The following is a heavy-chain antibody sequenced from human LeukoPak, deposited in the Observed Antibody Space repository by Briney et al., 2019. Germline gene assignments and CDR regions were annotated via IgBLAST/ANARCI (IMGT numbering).Heavy chain of an antibody. J-gene: IGHJ2*01. CDR2: IIPIFGTA. Sequence: SVKVSCKASGGTFSSYAISWVRHAPGQGLEWMGGIIPIFGTANYAQKFQGRVTITADESTSTAYMELSSLRSEDTAVYYCASSPVAGTHWYFDLWGRGTLVTVSS. CDR1: GGTFSSYA. D-gene: IGHD6-19*01. V-gene: IGHV1-69*13. CDR3: ASSPVAGTHWYFDL.